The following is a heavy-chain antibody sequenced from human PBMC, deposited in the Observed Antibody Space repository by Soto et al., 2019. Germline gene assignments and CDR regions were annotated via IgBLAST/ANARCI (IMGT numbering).Heavy chain of an antibody. J-gene: IGHJ4*02. D-gene: IGHD3-10*01. Sequence: SLKISCAASGFTFDDYAMHWVRQAPGKGLEWVSGISWNSGSTTYADSVKGRFTISRDNAKNTLYLQMNSLRAEDTAVYYCVKAAARGDYWGQGTLVTVSS. CDR3: VKAAARGDY. V-gene: IGHV3-9*01. CDR1: GFTFDDYA. CDR2: ISWNSGST.